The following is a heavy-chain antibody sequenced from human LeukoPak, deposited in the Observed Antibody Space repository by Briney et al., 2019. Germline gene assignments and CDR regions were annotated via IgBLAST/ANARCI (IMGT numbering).Heavy chain of an antibody. CDR2: ISYTGST. CDR3: ARTIKSGNYYWFDP. V-gene: IGHV4-59*01. Sequence: PSETLSLTCTGSGGSISNYYWSWIRQPPGEGLEWIGFISYTGSTNYNPSLQSRVTVSVDTSKKHFSLKVTSVTAADTAVYYCARTIKSGNYYWFDPWGQGTLVTVS. CDR1: GGSISNYY. D-gene: IGHD1-26*01. J-gene: IGHJ5*02.